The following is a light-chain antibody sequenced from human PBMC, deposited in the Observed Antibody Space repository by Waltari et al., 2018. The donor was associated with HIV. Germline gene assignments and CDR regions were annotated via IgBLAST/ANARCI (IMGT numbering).Light chain of an antibody. J-gene: IGLJ2*01. V-gene: IGLV2-14*01. CDR2: EVR. CDR3: SSYTDTTTLGVV. CDR1: GSDVGGYNY. Sequence: QSALTQPASVSGSPGQSITISCTGTGSDVGGYNYVSWYQQRPGAAPKLLIYEVRNRHSGISSRFSGSKSGNTASLTISGLQAEDEADYYCSSYTDTTTLGVVFGGGTKLTVL.